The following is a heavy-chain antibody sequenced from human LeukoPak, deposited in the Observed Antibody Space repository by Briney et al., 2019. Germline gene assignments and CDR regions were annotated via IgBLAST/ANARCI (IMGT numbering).Heavy chain of an antibody. J-gene: IGHJ6*03. D-gene: IGHD3-10*01. CDR2: IDDSGTT. V-gene: IGHV4-39*07. CDR1: GSSISARSYN. CDR3: ARGSSYMDV. Sequence: SETLSLTCSVSGSSISARSYNWGWIRQPPGQGLEWIGNIDDSGTTHYFPSLRSRVTISRDTPNNQFSLKLSSVTAADTAVYCARGSSYMDVWGKGTAVTVSS.